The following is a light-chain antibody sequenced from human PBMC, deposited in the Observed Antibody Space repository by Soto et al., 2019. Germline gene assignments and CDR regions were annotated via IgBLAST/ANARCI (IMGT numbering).Light chain of an antibody. CDR1: QSVSSNY. Sequence: EIVLTQSPGTLSLSPGERATLSCRASQSVSSNYLAWYQQKPGQAPRLLIYSASGRATGIPDRFSGSGSGTDFTLTISRLEPEDFAVYYCQQYGSSRITFGQGTRLESK. J-gene: IGKJ5*01. CDR3: QQYGSSRIT. V-gene: IGKV3-20*01. CDR2: SAS.